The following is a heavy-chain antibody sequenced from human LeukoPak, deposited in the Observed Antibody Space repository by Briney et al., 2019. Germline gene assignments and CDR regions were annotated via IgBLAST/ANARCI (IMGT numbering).Heavy chain of an antibody. CDR1: GGSISSSNW. CDR2: IYHGGTT. V-gene: IGHV4-4*02. J-gene: IGHJ4*02. D-gene: IGHD3-22*01. Sequence: SGTLSLTCAVSGGSISSSNWWNWVRQPPGKGLEWIGEIYHGGTTNYNPSLKSRVTISVDKSKNQFSLNLSSVTAADTAVYYCARGTYYYDSSGLFDYWGQGTLVTVSS. CDR3: ARGTYYYDSSGLFDY.